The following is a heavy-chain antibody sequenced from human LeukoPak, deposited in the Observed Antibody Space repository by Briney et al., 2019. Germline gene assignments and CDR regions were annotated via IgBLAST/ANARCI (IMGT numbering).Heavy chain of an antibody. J-gene: IGHJ3*02. Sequence: SETLSLTCTVSGYSINSGYYWGWIRQPPGKGLEWIGSIYHSGSTYYNPSLKSRVTISVYTSKNQFSLKLSSVTAADTAVYYCARTPVTKAFDIWGQGTMVTVSS. CDR3: ARTPVTKAFDI. CDR2: IYHSGST. V-gene: IGHV4-38-2*02. CDR1: GYSINSGYY. D-gene: IGHD4-17*01.